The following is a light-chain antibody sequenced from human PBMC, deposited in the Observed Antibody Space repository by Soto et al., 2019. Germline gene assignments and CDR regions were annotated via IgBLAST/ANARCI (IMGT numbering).Light chain of an antibody. CDR2: GAS. CDR1: ENIAKY. J-gene: IGKJ4*01. V-gene: IGKV1-39*01. Sequence: DIQMTQSPSSLSASVGDRVTITCRASENIAKYLNWYQQKQGKAPKILIYGASSLQSGVPSRFSGSGSGTDFTLTIISRQPEDFAIYYCQQSFSTHALTFGGGTKVEIK. CDR3: QQSFSTHALT.